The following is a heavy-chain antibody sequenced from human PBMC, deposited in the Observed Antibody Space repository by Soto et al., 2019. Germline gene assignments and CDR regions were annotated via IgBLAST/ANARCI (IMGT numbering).Heavy chain of an antibody. D-gene: IGHD4-17*01. Sequence: PGGSLRLSCAASGFTFSSYAMSWVRQAPGKGLEWVSAISGSGGSTYYADSVKGRFTISRDNSKNTLYLQMNSLRAEDTAVYYCAKVCDDYGGPLAFDYWGQGTLVTVSS. CDR1: GFTFSSYA. CDR3: AKVCDDYGGPLAFDY. J-gene: IGHJ4*02. CDR2: ISGSGGST. V-gene: IGHV3-23*01.